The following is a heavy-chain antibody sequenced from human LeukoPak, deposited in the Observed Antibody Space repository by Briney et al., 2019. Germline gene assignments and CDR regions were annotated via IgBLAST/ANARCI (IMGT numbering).Heavy chain of an antibody. V-gene: IGHV3-66*01. CDR1: GFTVSSNY. Sequence: GGSLRLSCAASGFTVSSNYMSWVRQAPGKGLEWVSVIYSGGSTYYADSVKGRFTISRDNSKNTLYLQMNSLRAEDTAVYYCARSGSDYYYGMDVWGQGTTVTVSS. CDR2: IYSGGST. D-gene: IGHD1-26*01. J-gene: IGHJ6*02. CDR3: ARSGSDYYYGMDV.